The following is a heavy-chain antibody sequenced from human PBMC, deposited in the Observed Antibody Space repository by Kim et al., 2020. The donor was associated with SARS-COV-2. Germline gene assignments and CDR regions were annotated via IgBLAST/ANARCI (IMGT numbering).Heavy chain of an antibody. Sequence: GGSLRISCAASGFTFSSYSMNWVRQAPGKGLEWVSSISSSSSYIYYADSVKGRFTISRDNAKNSLYLQMNSLRAEDTAVYYCAREIKYCSGGSCYPYFDYWGQGTLVTVSS. CDR2: ISSSSSYI. CDR3: AREIKYCSGGSCYPYFDY. J-gene: IGHJ4*02. CDR1: GFTFSSYS. D-gene: IGHD2-15*01. V-gene: IGHV3-21*01.